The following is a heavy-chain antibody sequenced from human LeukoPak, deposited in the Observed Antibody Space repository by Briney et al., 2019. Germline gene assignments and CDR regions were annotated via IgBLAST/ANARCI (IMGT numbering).Heavy chain of an antibody. Sequence: SVKVSCKASGGTFSSYAISWVRQAPGQGLEWTGGIIPIFGTANYAQKFQGRVTITADESTSTAYMELSSLRSEDTAVYYCARGRTIFGVSSALQHWGQGTLVTVSS. CDR1: GGTFSSYA. CDR2: IIPIFGTA. V-gene: IGHV1-69*13. CDR3: ARGRTIFGVSSALQH. D-gene: IGHD3-3*01. J-gene: IGHJ1*01.